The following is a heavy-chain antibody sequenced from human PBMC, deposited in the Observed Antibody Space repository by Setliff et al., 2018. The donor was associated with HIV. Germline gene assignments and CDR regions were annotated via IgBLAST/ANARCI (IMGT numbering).Heavy chain of an antibody. CDR2: IYASGSI. Sequence: SETLSLTCSVSGDSTSKYSWSWIRQPAGKGLEWIGRIYASGSINYNPSLKGRVTMSVDTSKNQLTLKLTSLTAADTGVYYCAGDFLNAGFDYWGRGSLVTVSS. CDR3: AGDFLNAGFDY. CDR1: GDSTSKYS. J-gene: IGHJ4*02. V-gene: IGHV4-4*07.